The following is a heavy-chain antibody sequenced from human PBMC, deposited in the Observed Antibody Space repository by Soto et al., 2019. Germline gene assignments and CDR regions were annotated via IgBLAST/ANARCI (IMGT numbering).Heavy chain of an antibody. Sequence: QVQLVQSGAEVKKPGASVKVSCKASGYTFTSYAMHWVRQAPGQRLERMGWINAGNGNTKYSQKFQGRVTITRDTSASTAYMEVSSLRSEDTAVYCCAREEASYGTNYYYDGMDVWGQGTTVTVSS. CDR2: INAGNGNT. CDR3: AREEASYGTNYYYDGMDV. D-gene: IGHD5-18*01. CDR1: GYTFTSYA. J-gene: IGHJ6*02. V-gene: IGHV1-3*01.